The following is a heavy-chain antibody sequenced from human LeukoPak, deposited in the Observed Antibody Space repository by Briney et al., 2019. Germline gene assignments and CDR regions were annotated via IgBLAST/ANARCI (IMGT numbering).Heavy chain of an antibody. D-gene: IGHD6-19*01. J-gene: IGHJ5*02. V-gene: IGHV3-23*01. CDR2: ISGSGGST. CDR3: AKYGAVAGGNWFDP. CDR1: GFAFSSYA. Sequence: GGSLRLSCAASGFAFSSYALGWVRQAPGKGLEWVSAISGSGGSTYYADSVKGRFTISRDNSKNTLFLQMNSLRAEDTAVYYCAKYGAVAGGNWFDPWGQGTLVTVSS.